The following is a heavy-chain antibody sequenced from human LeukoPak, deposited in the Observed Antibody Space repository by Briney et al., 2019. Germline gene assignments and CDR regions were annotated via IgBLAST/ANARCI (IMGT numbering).Heavy chain of an antibody. J-gene: IGHJ4*02. V-gene: IGHV1-69*04. Sequence: SVKVSCKASGGTFSSYTISWVRQAPGQGLEWMGRIIPILGIANYAQKFQGRVTITADKSTSTAYMELSSLRSEDTAVYYCARDRLGYCSSTSCHLDLYYFDYWGQGTLVIVSS. CDR2: IIPILGIA. D-gene: IGHD2-2*01. CDR1: GGTFSSYT. CDR3: ARDRLGYCSSTSCHLDLYYFDY.